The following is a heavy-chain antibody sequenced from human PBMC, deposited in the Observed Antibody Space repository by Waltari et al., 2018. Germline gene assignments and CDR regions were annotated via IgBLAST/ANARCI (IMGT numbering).Heavy chain of an antibody. CDR3: AEADRGAFDI. Sequence: QVQLQESGPGLVTPSQTLSLTCTVPGGSISRGGYYWSWIRQHPGKGLEWIGYIYYSGSNYYNPSLKSRVTKSVDTSKNQFSLKLSSVTAADTAVYYCAEADRGAFDIWGQGTMVTVSS. D-gene: IGHD3-10*01. J-gene: IGHJ3*02. V-gene: IGHV4-31*03. CDR2: IYYSGSN. CDR1: GGSISRGGYY.